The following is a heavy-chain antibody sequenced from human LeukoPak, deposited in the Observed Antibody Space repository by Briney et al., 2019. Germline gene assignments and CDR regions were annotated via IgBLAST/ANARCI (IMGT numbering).Heavy chain of an antibody. J-gene: IGHJ3*02. V-gene: IGHV3-30-3*01. Sequence: GGSLRLSCAASGFTFSSYAMSWVRQAPGKGLEWVAVISYDGSNKYYADSVKGRFTISRDNSKNTLYLQMNSLRAEDTAVYYCARSRNGRVVVTALGAFDIWGQGTMVTVSS. CDR2: ISYDGSNK. CDR1: GFTFSSYA. D-gene: IGHD2-21*02. CDR3: ARSRNGRVVVTALGAFDI.